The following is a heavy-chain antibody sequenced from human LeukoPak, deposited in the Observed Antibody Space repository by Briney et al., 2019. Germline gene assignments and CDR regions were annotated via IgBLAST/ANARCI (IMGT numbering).Heavy chain of an antibody. CDR2: VHLDGRT. J-gene: IGHJ4*02. Sequence: SETLSLTYDVSGGSVTSTNWWTWLRQPPGKGLEWIGEVHLDGRTSYNPSLKSRLIMSVDLPENHISLKLTSVTAADTAVYYCAREGGFYRPLDYSGQRTMVPVSS. D-gene: IGHD3-3*01. V-gene: IGHV4-4*02. CDR1: GGSVTSTNW. CDR3: AREGGFYRPLDY.